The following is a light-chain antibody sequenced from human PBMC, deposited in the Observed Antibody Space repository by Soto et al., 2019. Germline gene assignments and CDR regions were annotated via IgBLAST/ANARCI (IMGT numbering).Light chain of an antibody. V-gene: IGKV1-39*01. CDR2: GSS. CDR1: QDIINH. Sequence: DIQLTQSPSSLSASVGERVTITCRASQDIINHLNWYQQKPGKAPKVLIFGSSNLPRGVPPRFSGSGFGTNFTLTISGLQHEDFATYYCQRSHAVITFGRGTRL. J-gene: IGKJ5*01. CDR3: QRSHAVIT.